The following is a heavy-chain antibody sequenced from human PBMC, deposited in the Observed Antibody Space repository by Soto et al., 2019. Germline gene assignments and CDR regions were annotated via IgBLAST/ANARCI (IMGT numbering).Heavy chain of an antibody. J-gene: IGHJ5*02. Sequence: SETLSLTCTVSGGSISSSSYYWGWIRQPPGTGLEWIGSIYYSGSTYYNPSLKSRVTISVDTSKNQFSLKLSFVTAADTAVYYCARQYRILFTILGVLILNCFAPWGQGPLLIV. CDR2: IYYSGST. CDR1: GGSISSSSYY. V-gene: IGHV4-39*01. D-gene: IGHD3-3*01. CDR3: ARQYRILFTILGVLILNCFAP.